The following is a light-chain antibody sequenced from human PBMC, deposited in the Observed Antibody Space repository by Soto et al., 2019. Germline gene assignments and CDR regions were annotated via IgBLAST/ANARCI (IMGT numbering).Light chain of an antibody. CDR1: QSVSSN. CDR2: GAS. Sequence: ERVMTQSPATLSVSPVERATLSCMASQSVSSNLAWYQQKPGQAPRLFIYGASTRATAIPPRFSGSGSGTDFTLIISRLEPEDFAVYYCQQYNDWPPITFGQGTRLEI. CDR3: QQYNDWPPIT. J-gene: IGKJ5*01. V-gene: IGKV3-15*01.